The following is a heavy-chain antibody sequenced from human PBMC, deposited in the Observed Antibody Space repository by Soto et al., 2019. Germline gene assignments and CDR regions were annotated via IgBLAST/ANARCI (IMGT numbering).Heavy chain of an antibody. CDR1: GFSRSKIGMG. CDR2: IFSNGET. CDR3: ARESRRYGELSTDYYGMDV. V-gene: IGHV2-26*01. J-gene: IGHJ6*02. Sequence: QVTLKLSGPALVKPTETLTLTCTVSGFSRSKIGMGVSWIRQPPGKGLEWLAHIFSNGETSYSTSLKSRLTISKDTARRQVVLTMTNMNPVDTATYYCARESRRYGELSTDYYGMDVWGQGTTVTVSS. D-gene: IGHD3-10*01.